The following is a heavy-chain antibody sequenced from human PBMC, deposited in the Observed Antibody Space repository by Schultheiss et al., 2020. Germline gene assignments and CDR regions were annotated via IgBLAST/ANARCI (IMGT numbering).Heavy chain of an antibody. CDR1: GGSISSYY. Sequence: GSLRLSCTVSGGSISSYYWSWIRQPPGKGLEWIGYIYYSGSTNYNPSLKSRVTISVDTSKNQFSLKLSSVTAADTAVYYCARHEWFGESAQDYWGQGTLVTVSS. D-gene: IGHD3-10*01. V-gene: IGHV4-59*08. J-gene: IGHJ4*02. CDR2: IYYSGST. CDR3: ARHEWFGESAQDY.